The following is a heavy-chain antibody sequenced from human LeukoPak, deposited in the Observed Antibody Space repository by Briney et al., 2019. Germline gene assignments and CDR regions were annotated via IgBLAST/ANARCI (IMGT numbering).Heavy chain of an antibody. Sequence: SETLSLTCTVSGGSISSSSYYWGWIRQPPGKGLEWIGSIYYSGSTYYNSSLKSRVTISVDTSKNQFSLKLSSVTAADTAVYYCARVVSVTMIVVVITTTSYFDYWGQGTLVTVSS. CDR1: GGSISSSSYY. D-gene: IGHD3-22*01. CDR2: IYYSGST. V-gene: IGHV4-39*07. CDR3: ARVVSVTMIVVVITTTSYFDY. J-gene: IGHJ4*02.